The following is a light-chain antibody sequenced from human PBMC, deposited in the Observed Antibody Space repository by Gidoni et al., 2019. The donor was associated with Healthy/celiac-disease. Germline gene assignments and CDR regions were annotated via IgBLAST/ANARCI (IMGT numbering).Light chain of an antibody. J-gene: IGKJ4*01. CDR1: QGISSY. CDR3: QQYYSYPLT. CDR2: AAS. V-gene: IGKV1-8*01. Sequence: AIRMTQSPSSSSASTGDRVTITCRSSQGISSYLAWYQQQPGKAPKLLIYAASTLQRGVPSSCSSSGAATDFSPTISCRQSEDFATYYYQQYYSYPLTFGGGTKVEIK.